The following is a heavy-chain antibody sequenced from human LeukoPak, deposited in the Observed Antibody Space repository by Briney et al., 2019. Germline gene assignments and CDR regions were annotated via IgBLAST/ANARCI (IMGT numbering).Heavy chain of an antibody. CDR3: WYYYDSSNAVVNAFDI. J-gene: IGHJ3*02. D-gene: IGHD3-22*01. Sequence: ASVKVSCKASGYTFTGYYMHWVRQAPGQGLEWMGWINPNSGGTNYAQKLQGRVTMTRDTSISTAYMELSRLRSDDTAVYYCWYYYDSSNAVVNAFDIWGQGTMVTVSS. CDR1: GYTFTGYY. V-gene: IGHV1-2*02. CDR2: INPNSGGT.